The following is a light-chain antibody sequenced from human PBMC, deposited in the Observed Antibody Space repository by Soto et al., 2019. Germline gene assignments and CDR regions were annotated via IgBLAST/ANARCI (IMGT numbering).Light chain of an antibody. CDR2: GAS. CDR3: QQYGSSQWT. V-gene: IGKV3-20*01. Sequence: EIVLTQSPGTLSLSPGERATLSCRASQSVSSSYLAWYQQKPGQAPRPLIYGASSRAIGIPDRFSGSGSGTDFNLTISRLEPEDFAVYYCQQYGSSQWTFGQGTKVEIK. J-gene: IGKJ1*01. CDR1: QSVSSSY.